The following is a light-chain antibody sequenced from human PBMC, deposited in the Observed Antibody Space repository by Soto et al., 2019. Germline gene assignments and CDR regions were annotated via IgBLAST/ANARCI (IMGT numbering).Light chain of an antibody. CDR3: QQRSNWPSP. CDR2: DAS. J-gene: IGKJ4*01. CDR1: LSVSGY. Sequence: EIVLTQSPATLSLSPGNRATLSCRASLSVSGYLAWYQQKPGQAPRLLIYDASNRATGIPARFSGSGSGTDFTLPFTSLEHDDFAVYYCQQRSNWPSPFGGGNKVEI. V-gene: IGKV3-11*01.